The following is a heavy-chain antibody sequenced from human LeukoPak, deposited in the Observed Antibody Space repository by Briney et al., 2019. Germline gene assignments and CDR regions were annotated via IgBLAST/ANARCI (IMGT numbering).Heavy chain of an antibody. V-gene: IGHV3-72*01. D-gene: IGHD4-23*01. CDR2: TRNKAKSYTT. Sequence: GGSLRLSCAASGFTFSSYGMHWVRQAPGKGLEWVGRTRNKAKSYTTEYAASVKGRFSISRDDSKSIAYLQMNSLKTEDTAVYYCTRGTYGGSKWAQGTLVTVSS. CDR1: GFTFSSYG. J-gene: IGHJ4*02. CDR3: TRGTYGGSK.